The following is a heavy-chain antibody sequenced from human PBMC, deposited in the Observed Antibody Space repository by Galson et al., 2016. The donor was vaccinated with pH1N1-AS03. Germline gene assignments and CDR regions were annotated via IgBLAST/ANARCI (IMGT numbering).Heavy chain of an antibody. Sequence: SLRLSCADSGFTSGSPAFGGHTMNWVRQAPGKGLEWISYIRSTGTTIYYADSVKGRFTTSRDNAKNSMYLQMISLRVEDTAVYYCAREYGVRNNLDFWGQGTLVTVSS. CDR1: GFTSGSPAFGGHT. J-gene: IGHJ4*02. CDR2: IRSTGTTI. V-gene: IGHV3-48*04. D-gene: IGHD1/OR15-1a*01. CDR3: AREYGVRNNLDF.